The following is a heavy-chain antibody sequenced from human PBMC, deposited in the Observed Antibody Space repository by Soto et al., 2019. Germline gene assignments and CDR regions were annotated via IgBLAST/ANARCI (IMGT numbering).Heavy chain of an antibody. V-gene: IGHV4-39*07. CDR3: ARDVDMVGMDV. J-gene: IGHJ6*02. Sequence: SETLSLTCTVSGGSISTSNYYWGWVRQPPGKGLDWIGNIYYSGTTYYNPSLKSRVTISVDTSKNQLSLKLSSVTAADTAVYYCARDVDMVGMDVWGQGTTVTVSS. D-gene: IGHD3-10*01. CDR1: GGSISTSNYY. CDR2: IYYSGTT.